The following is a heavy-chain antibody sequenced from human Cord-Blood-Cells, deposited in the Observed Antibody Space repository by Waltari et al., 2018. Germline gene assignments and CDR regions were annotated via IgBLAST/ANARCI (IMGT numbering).Heavy chain of an antibody. CDR2: ISSSGSTI. D-gene: IGHD3-10*01. CDR1: VFTFSSYA. J-gene: IGHJ4*02. V-gene: IGHV3-48*03. CDR3: ARGARVRGVKLYFDY. Sequence: EVQLVESGGGLLQPGGSLRLSCAASVFTFSSYAINWFRQAPGKGLEWVSYISSSGSTIYYADSVKGRFTISRDNAKNSLYLQMNSLRAEDTAVYYCARGARVRGVKLYFDYWGQGTLVTVSS.